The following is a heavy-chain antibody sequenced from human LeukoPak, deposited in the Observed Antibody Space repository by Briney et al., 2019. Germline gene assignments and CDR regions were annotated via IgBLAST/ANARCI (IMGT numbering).Heavy chain of an antibody. J-gene: IGHJ4*03. CDR2: ISSSSSYI. D-gene: IGHD5-12*01. V-gene: IGHV3-21*01. Sequence: PGGSLRLSCAASGFTFSSYSMNWVRQAPGKGLEWVSSISSSSSYIYYADSVKGRFTISRDNAKNSLYLQMNSLRAEDTAVYYCARDSGYVIYYFDYWGQGTMVTVSS. CDR1: GFTFSSYS. CDR3: ARDSGYVIYYFDY.